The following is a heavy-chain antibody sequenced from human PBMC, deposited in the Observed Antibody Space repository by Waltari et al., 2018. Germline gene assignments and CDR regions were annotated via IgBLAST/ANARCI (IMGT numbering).Heavy chain of an antibody. Sequence: QVQLQQWVAGMLKPSESLSLTCAVYGGSFSGYYWSWIRQPTGNVLEWIGEINHSGTTNYNPSLKSRVTISVDTSKNQFSLKLSSVTAAGTAVYYCARFVRITIFGVVTTDNWFDPWGQGTLVTVSS. D-gene: IGHD3-3*01. CDR3: ARFVRITIFGVVTTDNWFDP. CDR1: GGSFSGYY. V-gene: IGHV4-34*01. CDR2: INHSGTT. J-gene: IGHJ5*02.